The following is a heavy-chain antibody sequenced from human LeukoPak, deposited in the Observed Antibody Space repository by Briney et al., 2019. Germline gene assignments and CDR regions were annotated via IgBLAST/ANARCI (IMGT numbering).Heavy chain of an antibody. CDR2: IYTSGST. Sequence: PSQTLSLTCTVSGGSISSGSYYWSWIRQPAGKGLEWIGRIYTSGSTNYNPSLKSRVTISVDTSKNQFSLKLSSVTAADTAVYYCARDQAPGTRYYYYYYYMDVWGKGTTVTVSS. J-gene: IGHJ6*03. CDR3: ARDQAPGTRYYYYYYYMDV. D-gene: IGHD1-14*01. V-gene: IGHV4-61*02. CDR1: GGSISSGSYY.